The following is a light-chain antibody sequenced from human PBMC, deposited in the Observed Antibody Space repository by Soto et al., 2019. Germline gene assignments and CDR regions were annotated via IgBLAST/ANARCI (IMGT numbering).Light chain of an antibody. CDR1: SSDVGGYNY. CDR2: DVS. CDR3: SSYTSSSLV. J-gene: IGLJ2*01. Sequence: QSALTQPASVSGSPGQSITISCTGTSSDVGGYNYDSWYQQHPGKAPKLMIYDVSNRPSGVSNRFSGSKSGNTASLTISGLQAEDEDDYYCSSYTSSSLVFGGGTKLTVL. V-gene: IGLV2-14*01.